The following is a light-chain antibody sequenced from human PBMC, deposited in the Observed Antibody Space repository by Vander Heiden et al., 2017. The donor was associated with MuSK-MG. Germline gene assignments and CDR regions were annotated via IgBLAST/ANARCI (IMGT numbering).Light chain of an antibody. V-gene: IGKV3-15*01. CDR3: PPQSDWPVT. Sequence: EIVMTQSPATLSVSPGERATLSCRASQSVSSSLVWYQQKPGQAPRLLIYDATTRATGIPARFSGSGSETEFTLTISSLQSEDFAVYYCPPQSDWPVTFGQGTRVEIK. J-gene: IGKJ1*01. CDR2: DAT. CDR1: QSVSSS.